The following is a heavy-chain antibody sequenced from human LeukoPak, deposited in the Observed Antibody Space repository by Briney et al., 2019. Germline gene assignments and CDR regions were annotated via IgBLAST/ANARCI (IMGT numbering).Heavy chain of an antibody. CDR3: ARIRGESAPT. J-gene: IGHJ4*02. V-gene: IGHV3-66*01. D-gene: IGHD3-16*01. CDR1: GFTVSSNY. CDR2: IYSGGNT. Sequence: GGSLRLSCAASGFTVSSNYMSWVRQAPGKGLEWVSIIYSGGNTYYADSVKGRFTISRDNSKNTLFLQMNSLRAEDTAVYYCARIRGESAPTWGQGTLVTVSS.